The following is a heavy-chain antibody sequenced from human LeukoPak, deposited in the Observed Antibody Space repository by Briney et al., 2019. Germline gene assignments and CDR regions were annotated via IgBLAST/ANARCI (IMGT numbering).Heavy chain of an antibody. D-gene: IGHD3-10*01. J-gene: IGHJ4*02. Sequence: ASVKVSCKASGYTFTGYYMHWVRQAPGQGLEWMGWMNPNSGNTGYAQKFQGRVTMTRNTSISTAYMELSSLRSEDTAVYYCARGRYYKYGYWGQGTLVTVSS. CDR1: GYTFTGYY. CDR2: MNPNSGNT. CDR3: ARGRYYKYGY. V-gene: IGHV1-8*02.